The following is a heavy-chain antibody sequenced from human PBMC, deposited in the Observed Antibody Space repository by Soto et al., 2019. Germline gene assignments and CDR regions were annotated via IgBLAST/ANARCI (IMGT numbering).Heavy chain of an antibody. CDR2: IIPILGIA. D-gene: IGHD5-12*01. CDR1: GGTFSSYT. J-gene: IGHJ4*02. V-gene: IGHV1-69*02. CDR3: ARVSSLCGYSGYD. Sequence: SVKVSCKASGGTFSSYTISWVRQAPGQGLEWMGRIIPILGIANYAQKFQGRVTITADKSTSTAYMELSSLRSEDTAVYYCARVSSLCGYSGYDWGQGNLLTV.